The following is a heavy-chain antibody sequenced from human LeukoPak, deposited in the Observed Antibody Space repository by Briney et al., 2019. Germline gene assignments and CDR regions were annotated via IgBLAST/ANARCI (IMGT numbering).Heavy chain of an antibody. D-gene: IGHD3-16*01. Sequence: SVKVSCKASGGTFSSYAISWVRQAPGQGLEWMGRIIPILGIANYAQKFQGRVTITADKSTSTAYMELSSLRSEDTAVYYCAREWGRYYAFDIWGQGTMVTVSS. CDR2: IIPILGIA. J-gene: IGHJ3*02. CDR3: AREWGRYYAFDI. CDR1: GGTFSSYA. V-gene: IGHV1-69*04.